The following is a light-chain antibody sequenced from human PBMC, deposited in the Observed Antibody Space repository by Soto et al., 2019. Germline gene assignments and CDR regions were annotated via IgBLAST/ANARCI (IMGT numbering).Light chain of an antibody. CDR1: QDISNY. V-gene: IGKV1-33*01. CDR2: DAS. Sequence: DIQMTQSPSSLSASVGDRVTLTCQASQDISNYLNWYQQKPGKAPKLLIYDASNLETGVPSRFSGSVSGTDFTFTISSLQPEDIATYYCQQYDNLLWTFGQGTKVEIK. J-gene: IGKJ1*01. CDR3: QQYDNLLWT.